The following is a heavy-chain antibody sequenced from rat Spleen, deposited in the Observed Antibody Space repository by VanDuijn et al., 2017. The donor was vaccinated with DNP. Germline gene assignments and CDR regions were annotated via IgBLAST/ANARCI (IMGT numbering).Heavy chain of an antibody. CDR1: GFTFSNYD. D-gene: IGHD1-1*01. V-gene: IGHV5-25*01. Sequence: EVQLVESGGDLVQPGRSLKLSCAASGFTFSNYDMAWVRQAPTEGLEWVTSITTSGDNTYYRDSVKGRFTVSRDNAKSPLYLEMDSLRSEDTATYFCASTSIVVGFDYWGQGVMVTVSS. CDR2: ITTSGDNT. CDR3: ASTSIVVGFDY. J-gene: IGHJ2*01.